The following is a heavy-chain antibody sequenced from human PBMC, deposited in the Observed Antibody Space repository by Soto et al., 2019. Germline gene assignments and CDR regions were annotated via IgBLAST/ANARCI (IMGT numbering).Heavy chain of an antibody. CDR3: ARGRGYSYGPYYFDY. D-gene: IGHD5-18*01. J-gene: IGHJ4*02. V-gene: IGHV4-31*03. Sequence: PSETLSLTCTVSGGSISSEGYYWSWFRQLPGKGLEWIGDIYYSGTTYHNPSLRSRLTRSGDASKNQFSLKLSSVTAADTALYYCARGRGYSYGPYYFDYWGQGTLVTVSS. CDR2: IYYSGTT. CDR1: GGSISSEGYY.